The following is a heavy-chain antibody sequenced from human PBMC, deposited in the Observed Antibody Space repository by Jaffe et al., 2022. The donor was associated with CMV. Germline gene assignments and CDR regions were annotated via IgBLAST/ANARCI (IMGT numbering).Heavy chain of an antibody. J-gene: IGHJ5*02. D-gene: IGHD3-22*01. CDR1: GFTFSSYA. V-gene: IGHV3-23*01. Sequence: EVQLLESGGGLVQPGGSLRLSCAASGFTFSSYAMSWVRQAPGKGLEWVSAISGSGGSTYYADSVKGRFTISRDNSKNTLYLQMNSLRAEDTAVYYCAKDLHVHYDSSGFVDPWGQGTLVTVSS. CDR3: AKDLHVHYDSSGFVDP. CDR2: ISGSGGST.